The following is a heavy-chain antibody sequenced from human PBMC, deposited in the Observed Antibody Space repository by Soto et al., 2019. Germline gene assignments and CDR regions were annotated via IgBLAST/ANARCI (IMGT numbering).Heavy chain of an antibody. Sequence: ASVKVSCKASGYTFTSYGISWVRQAPGQGLEWMGWIGVYNGDTKYEQKFQGRVTLTTDTSTSTAYMELRSLRYDDTAVYYCARDPPGKNDLDYWGQGTLVTVSS. D-gene: IGHD1-1*01. CDR1: GYTFTSYG. V-gene: IGHV1-18*01. J-gene: IGHJ4*02. CDR3: ARDPPGKNDLDY. CDR2: IGVYNGDT.